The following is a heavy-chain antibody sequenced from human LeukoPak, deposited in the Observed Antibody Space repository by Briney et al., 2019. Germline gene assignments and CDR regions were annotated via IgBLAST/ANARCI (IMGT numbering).Heavy chain of an antibody. CDR1: GGSINNYY. D-gene: IGHD5-18*01. Sequence: SETLSLTCTVSGGSINNYYWSWIRQPPGKGLEWIGYIYYSGRTNYNPSLKSRVTISVDTSKNQFSLKLSSVTAADTAVYYCARDKIDSYGQFPVEAFDIWGQGTMVTVSS. J-gene: IGHJ3*02. CDR2: IYYSGRT. CDR3: ARDKIDSYGQFPVEAFDI. V-gene: IGHV4-59*01.